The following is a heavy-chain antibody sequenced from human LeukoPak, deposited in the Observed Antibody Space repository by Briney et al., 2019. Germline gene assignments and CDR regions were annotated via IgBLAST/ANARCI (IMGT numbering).Heavy chain of an antibody. V-gene: IGHV4-34*01. D-gene: IGHD2-21*02. CDR1: GGSFRGFY. CDR3: ARSHCGGDCYSSRWQVFYGYYYYYMDV. Sequence: SETLSLTCAVSGGSFRGFYWSWIRQSPDKGLEWIGEITHSGSSSYNPSLRSRLTIPVDMSKNQFSLKLKSMTAADTAIYYCARSHCGGDCYSSRWQVFYGYYYYYMDVWAKGTTVTVSS. CDR2: ITHSGSS. J-gene: IGHJ6*03.